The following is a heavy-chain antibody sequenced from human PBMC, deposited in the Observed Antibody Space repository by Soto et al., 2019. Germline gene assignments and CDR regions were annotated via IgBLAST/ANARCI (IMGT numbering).Heavy chain of an antibody. J-gene: IGHJ4*02. Sequence: SETLSLTCTVSGGSISKYYWSGIRQPPGKGLEWIGYIYYSGSTNYNPSLKSRVTISVDTSKNQFSLKLNSMTAADTAVYYCARHNYGSGSTYFDYWGQGTLVTVS. V-gene: IGHV4-59*08. CDR2: IYYSGST. CDR3: ARHNYGSGSTYFDY. D-gene: IGHD3-10*01. CDR1: GGSISKYY.